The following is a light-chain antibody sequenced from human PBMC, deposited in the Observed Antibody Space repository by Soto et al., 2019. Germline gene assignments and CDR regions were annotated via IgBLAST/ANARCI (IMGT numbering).Light chain of an antibody. CDR1: QGIKDY. CDR2: GAS. V-gene: IGKV3-15*01. Sequence: EIVMTQSPSTLSVSPGERATLSCRASQGIKDYLAWFQQKPGQAPRLLIYGASTRATAIPARFSGSGSGTEFTLSISSLQSEDFAVYYCQQRSNWPITFGQGTRLEIK. J-gene: IGKJ5*01. CDR3: QQRSNWPIT.